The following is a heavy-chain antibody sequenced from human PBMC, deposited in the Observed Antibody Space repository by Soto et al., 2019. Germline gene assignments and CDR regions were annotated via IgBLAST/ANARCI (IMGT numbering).Heavy chain of an antibody. J-gene: IGHJ3*02. V-gene: IGHV1-24*01. D-gene: IGHD4-17*01. CDR3: ATDLPNDYGDYSDAFDI. CDR1: GYTLTELS. Sequence: QVQLVQSGAEVKKPGASVKVSCKVSGYTLTELSMHWVRQAPGKGLEWMGGFDPEDGETIYAQKFQGRVTMTEDTSTDTAYRELSSLRSEYTAVYYCATDLPNDYGDYSDAFDIWGQGTMVTVSS. CDR2: FDPEDGET.